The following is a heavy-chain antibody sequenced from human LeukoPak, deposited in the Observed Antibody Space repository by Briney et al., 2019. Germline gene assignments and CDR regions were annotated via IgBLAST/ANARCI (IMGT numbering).Heavy chain of an antibody. V-gene: IGHV4-39*01. CDR3: ARHMGGYDSRPFDY. D-gene: IGHD3-22*01. CDR1: GGSISSSSYY. J-gene: IGHJ4*02. CDR2: IYYSGST. Sequence: SETLSLTCTVSGGSISSSSYYWGWIRQPPGKGLEWIGSIYYSGSTYYNPSLKSRVTISVDTSKNQFSLKLSSVTAADTAVYYCARHMGGYDSRPFDYWGQGTLVTVSS.